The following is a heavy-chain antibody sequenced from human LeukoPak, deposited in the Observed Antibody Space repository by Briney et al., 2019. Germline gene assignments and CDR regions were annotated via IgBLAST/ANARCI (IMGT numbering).Heavy chain of an antibody. CDR2: ISGSGSTT. CDR3: AREIAADRGFDS. D-gene: IGHD6-6*01. CDR1: GFTFSSYA. J-gene: IGHJ4*02. V-gene: IGHV3-23*01. Sequence: GGSLRLSCAASGFTFSSYAMSWVRQAPGKGLEWVSAISGSGSTTYYTDSVKGRFTISRDNGKNALYLQMNSLRAEDTAVYYCAREIAADRGFDSWGQGTLVTVSS.